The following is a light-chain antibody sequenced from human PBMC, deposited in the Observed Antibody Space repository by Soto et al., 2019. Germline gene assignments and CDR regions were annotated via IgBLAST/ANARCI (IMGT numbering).Light chain of an antibody. Sequence: DIVMTQSPLSLPVTPGEPASISCRSSQSLVHSNGYNYLDWYLQKPGQSPQVLIYLGSNRASGVPDRFSGSGSGTDFTLKISRVEAVDVGVYYCMQALQTPWTFGQGTKVEIK. V-gene: IGKV2-28*01. CDR1: QSLVHSNGYNY. J-gene: IGKJ1*01. CDR3: MQALQTPWT. CDR2: LGS.